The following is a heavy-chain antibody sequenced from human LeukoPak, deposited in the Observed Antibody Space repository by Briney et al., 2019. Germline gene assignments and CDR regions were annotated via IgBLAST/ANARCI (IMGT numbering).Heavy chain of an antibody. D-gene: IGHD3-22*01. CDR3: ATARGAMIVVGPPDY. V-gene: IGHV1-69-2*01. CDR1: GYTFTDYY. Sequence: ASVKVSCKVSGYTFTDYYMHWVQQAPGKGLEWMGLVDPEDGETIYAEKLQGRVTITADTSTDTAYMELSSLRSEDTAVYYCATARGAMIVVGPPDYWGQGTLVTVSS. CDR2: VDPEDGET. J-gene: IGHJ4*02.